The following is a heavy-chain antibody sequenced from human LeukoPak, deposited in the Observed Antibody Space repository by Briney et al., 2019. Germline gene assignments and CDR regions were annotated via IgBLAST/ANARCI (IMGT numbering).Heavy chain of an antibody. V-gene: IGHV3-7*03. CDR1: GFTFSSYW. Sequence: GGSLRLSFAASGFTFSSYWMSWVRQAPGKGLEWVANIKQDGSEKYYVDSVKGRFTISRDNAKNSLYLQMNSLRAEDTALYYCAKDIYYYYGMDVWGQGTTVTVSS. CDR2: IKQDGSEK. J-gene: IGHJ6*02. CDR3: AKDIYYYYGMDV.